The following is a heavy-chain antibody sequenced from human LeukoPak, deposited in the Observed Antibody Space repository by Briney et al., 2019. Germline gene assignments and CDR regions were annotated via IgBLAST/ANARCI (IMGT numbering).Heavy chain of an antibody. CDR2: ISSSSYI. CDR1: GFTFSSYS. Sequence: GGSLRLSCAASGFTFSSYSMNWVRQAPGKGLEWVSSISSSSYIYYADSVKGRFTISRDNSKNTLYLQMNSLRAEDTAVYYCARAGGDYNNYFDYWGQGTLVTVSS. D-gene: IGHD4-11*01. J-gene: IGHJ4*02. V-gene: IGHV3-21*01. CDR3: ARAGGDYNNYFDY.